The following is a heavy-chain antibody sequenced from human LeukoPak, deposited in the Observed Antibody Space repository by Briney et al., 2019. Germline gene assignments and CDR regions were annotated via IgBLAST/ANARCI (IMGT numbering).Heavy chain of an antibody. CDR3: ARGCSSTSCARHFYYYYGMDV. D-gene: IGHD2-2*01. J-gene: IGHJ6*02. CDR1: GIDFKVYE. CDR2: ISDNGLRT. Sequence: GGSLRLSCVASGIDFKVYEMHWVRQSPGKGLEWVALISDNGLRTNYAESLKGRFIVSRDNSKNTMDLQMNSLRAEDTAVYYCARGCSSTSCARHFYYYYGMDVWGQGTTVTVSS. V-gene: IGHV3-30*04.